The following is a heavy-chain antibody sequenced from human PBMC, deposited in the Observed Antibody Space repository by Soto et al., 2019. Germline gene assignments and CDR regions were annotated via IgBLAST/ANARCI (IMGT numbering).Heavy chain of an antibody. D-gene: IGHD2-15*01. CDR2: ISSSSSYI. CDR1: GFTFSSYS. V-gene: IGHV3-21*01. Sequence: GGSLRLSCAASGFTFSSYSMNWVRQAPGKGLEWVSSISSSSSYIYYADSVKGRFTISRDNAKNSLYLQMNSLRAEDTAVYYCARGLLETSGSAFDIWGQGTMVTVSS. CDR3: ARGLLETSGSAFDI. J-gene: IGHJ3*02.